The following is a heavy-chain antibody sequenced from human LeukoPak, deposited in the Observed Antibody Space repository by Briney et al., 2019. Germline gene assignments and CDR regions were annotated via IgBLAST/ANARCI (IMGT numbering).Heavy chain of an antibody. CDR3: AKVGRWLQLDY. J-gene: IGHJ4*02. Sequence: GGSLRLFCAASGFTFDDYAMHWVRQAPGKGLEWVSGISWNSGSIGYADSVKGRFTISRDNAKNSLYLQMNSLRAEDTALYYCAKVGRWLQLDYWGQGTLVTVSS. V-gene: IGHV3-9*01. CDR2: ISWNSGSI. CDR1: GFTFDDYA. D-gene: IGHD5-24*01.